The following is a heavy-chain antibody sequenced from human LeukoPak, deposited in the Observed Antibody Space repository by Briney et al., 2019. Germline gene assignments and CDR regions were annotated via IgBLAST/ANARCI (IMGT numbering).Heavy chain of an antibody. Sequence: SETLSLTCTVSGGSISSSSYYWGWIRQSPGKGLEWIGSIFYSGSTYYNPSLKSRVTISVDTSKNQFSLKLSSVTAADTAVYYCARTRSRTQLRLGELSLSQGYYFDYWGQGTLVTVSS. J-gene: IGHJ4*02. CDR1: GGSISSSSYY. CDR2: IFYSGST. D-gene: IGHD3-16*02. V-gene: IGHV4-39*07. CDR3: ARTRSRTQLRLGELSLSQGYYFDY.